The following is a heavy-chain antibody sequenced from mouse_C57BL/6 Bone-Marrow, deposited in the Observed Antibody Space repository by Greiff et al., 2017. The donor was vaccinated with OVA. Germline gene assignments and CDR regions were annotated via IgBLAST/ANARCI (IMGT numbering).Heavy chain of an antibody. V-gene: IGHV5-17*01. CDR3: ARRLRRGGYYFDY. D-gene: IGHD2-4*01. J-gene: IGHJ2*01. CDR2: LSSGSSTI. Sequence: EVKLVESGGGLVKPGGSLKLSCAASGFTFSDYGMHWVRQAPEKGLEWVAYLSSGSSTIYYADTVKGRFTISRDNAKNTLFLQMTSLRSEDTAMYYCARRLRRGGYYFDYWGQGTTLTVSS. CDR1: GFTFSDYG.